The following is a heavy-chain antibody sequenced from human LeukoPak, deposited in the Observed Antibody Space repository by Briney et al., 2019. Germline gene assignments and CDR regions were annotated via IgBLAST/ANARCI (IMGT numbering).Heavy chain of an antibody. CDR3: ARVVEYSSSYDYYYYMDV. CDR1: GYTFTSYG. V-gene: IGHV1-18*01. CDR2: ISAYNGNT. D-gene: IGHD6-6*01. Sequence: ASVKVSCKASGYTFTSYGISWVRQAPGQGLEWMGWISAYNGNTNYAQKLQGRVTMTTDTSTGTAYMELRSLRSDDTAVYYCARVVEYSSSYDYYYYMDVWGKGTTVTVSS. J-gene: IGHJ6*03.